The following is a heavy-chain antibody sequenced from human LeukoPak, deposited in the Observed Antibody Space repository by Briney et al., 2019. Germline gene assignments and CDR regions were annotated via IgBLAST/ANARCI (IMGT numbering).Heavy chain of an antibody. CDR1: GGSLSSYY. D-gene: IGHD3-22*01. J-gene: IGHJ3*02. Sequence: SETLSLTCTVSGGSLSSYYWSWIRQPPGKGLEWIGYIYYSGSTNYNPSLKSRVTISVDTSKNQFSLKLSSVPAADTAVYYCARGAAYHRYDSSGYGAFDIWGQGTMVTVFS. CDR3: ARGAAYHRYDSSGYGAFDI. CDR2: IYYSGST. V-gene: IGHV4-59*01.